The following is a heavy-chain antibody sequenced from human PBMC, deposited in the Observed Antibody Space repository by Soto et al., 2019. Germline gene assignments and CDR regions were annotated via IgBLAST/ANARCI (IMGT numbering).Heavy chain of an antibody. V-gene: IGHV1-69*13. Sequence: GASGQVSCKASGGTFSSYAISWVRQAPGQGLEWMGGIIPIFGTANYAPKFQGRVTITADESTSTAYIELSSLRSEDTAVYYCASWGYSYGSYYYYGMDVWGPGTTLIVSS. CDR1: GGTFSSYA. D-gene: IGHD5-18*01. J-gene: IGHJ6*02. CDR2: IIPIFGTA. CDR3: ASWGYSYGSYYYYGMDV.